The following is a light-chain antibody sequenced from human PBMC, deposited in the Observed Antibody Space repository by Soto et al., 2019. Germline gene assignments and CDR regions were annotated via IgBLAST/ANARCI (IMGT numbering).Light chain of an antibody. V-gene: IGLV2-11*01. Sequence: QSVLTQPRSVSGSPGQSVIISCTGTSSDVGGYNYVSWYQHHPGKAPKLMIYDVTKRPSGVPDRFSGSKSGNTASLTISGLQTDDEADYYCSSFAGNFRYVFGTGTKLTVL. CDR2: DVT. J-gene: IGLJ1*01. CDR1: SSDVGGYNY. CDR3: SSFAGNFRYV.